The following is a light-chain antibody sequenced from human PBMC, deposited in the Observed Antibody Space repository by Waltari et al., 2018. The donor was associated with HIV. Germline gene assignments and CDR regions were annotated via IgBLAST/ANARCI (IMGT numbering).Light chain of an antibody. Sequence: SSELTQDPSVSVALGQTVRITCQGVRRRSYYPSCYQQKSGQAPVVVFFGRNNRPSGIPDRFSGSSSGNTASLTITGAQAEDEADYYCHSRDSSGHHVLFGGGTKVTVL. V-gene: IGLV3-19*01. J-gene: IGLJ2*01. CDR2: GRN. CDR1: RRRSYY. CDR3: HSRDSSGHHVL.